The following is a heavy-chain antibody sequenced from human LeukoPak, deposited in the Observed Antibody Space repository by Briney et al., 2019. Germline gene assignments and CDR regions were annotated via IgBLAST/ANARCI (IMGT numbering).Heavy chain of an antibody. J-gene: IGHJ5*02. CDR2: ISGSGGHT. Sequence: GGSLRLSCAASGFTFSSYAMSWLRQAPGKGLEWVSAISGSGGHTYYADSVKGRFTISRDNSKNTLYLQMNSLRAEDTAVYYCAKDQQWLVTHWFDPWGQGTLVTVSS. CDR3: AKDQQWLVTHWFDP. CDR1: GFTFSSYA. D-gene: IGHD6-19*01. V-gene: IGHV3-23*01.